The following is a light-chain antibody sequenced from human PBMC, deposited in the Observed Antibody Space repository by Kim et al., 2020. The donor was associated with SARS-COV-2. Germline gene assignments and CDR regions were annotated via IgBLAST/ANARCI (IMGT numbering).Light chain of an antibody. V-gene: IGKV3-11*01. CDR3: RHRRDWPPIT. J-gene: IGKJ5*01. Sequence: EIVLTQSPATLSLSPGERATLSCRASQSVVTRLVWYQHKPGQAPRPLIYDASSRAPGIPARFTGSGSGTDFTLTISSLEPEDFALYYCRHRRDWPPITFGQGTRLEIK. CDR2: DAS. CDR1: QSVVTR.